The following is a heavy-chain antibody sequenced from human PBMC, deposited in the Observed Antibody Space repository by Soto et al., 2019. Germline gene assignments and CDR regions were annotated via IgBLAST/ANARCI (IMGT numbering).Heavy chain of an antibody. V-gene: IGHV4-4*02. J-gene: IGHJ3*02. Sequence: QVQLQESGPGLVKPSGTLSLTCAVSGGSISSSNWWSWVRQPPGKGLEWIGEIYHSGSTNCNPSLKRRVTKAVDKAKTQFSMKLSSVTAADTAVYYCAREIGCDSSGYFILTHPHAFDIWGQGTMVTVSS. CDR3: AREIGCDSSGYFILTHPHAFDI. CDR2: IYHSGST. D-gene: IGHD3-22*01. CDR1: GGSISSSNW.